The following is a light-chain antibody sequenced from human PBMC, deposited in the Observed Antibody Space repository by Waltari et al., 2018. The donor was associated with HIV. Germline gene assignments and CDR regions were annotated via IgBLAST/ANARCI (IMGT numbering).Light chain of an antibody. CDR3: SSYTSSRSYV. J-gene: IGLJ1*01. V-gene: IGLV2-14*03. CDR2: AIS. CDR1: SSDVGGYNY. Sequence: QSALTQPASVSGSPGQSITISCTGTSSDVGGYNYVSWYQQHPGKAPKLVIYAISNRPSVFSNRFSGSKSGNTASLTISGLQAEDEADYYCSSYTSSRSYVFGTGTRVT.